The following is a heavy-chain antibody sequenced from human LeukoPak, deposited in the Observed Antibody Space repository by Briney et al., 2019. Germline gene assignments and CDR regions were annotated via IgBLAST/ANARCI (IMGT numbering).Heavy chain of an antibody. V-gene: IGHV1-2*02. Sequence: ASVKVSCKASGYTFIAYYMHWVRQAPGQGLEWMGWINPKSGATNYAQKFQVRVTMTRDTSISTAYMELSRLRSDDTAVYYCARSITGTIFDHFSVMDVWGQGTTVTVSS. CDR2: INPKSGAT. J-gene: IGHJ6*02. CDR3: ARSITGTIFDHFSVMDV. CDR1: GYTFIAYY. D-gene: IGHD1-7*01.